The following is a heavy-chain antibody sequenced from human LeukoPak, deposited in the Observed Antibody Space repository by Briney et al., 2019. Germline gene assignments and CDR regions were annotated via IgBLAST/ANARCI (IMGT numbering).Heavy chain of an antibody. CDR2: ISYDGSNK. J-gene: IGHJ6*02. V-gene: IGHV3-30*18. CDR3: AKEESGYDSRYYGMDV. D-gene: IGHD5-12*01. Sequence: PGRSLRLSCAASGFTFSSYGMHRVRQAPGKGLEWVAVISYDGSNKYYADSVKGRFTISRDNSKNTLYLQMNSLRAEDTAVYYRAKEESGYDSRYYGMDVWGQGTTVTVSS. CDR1: GFTFSSYG.